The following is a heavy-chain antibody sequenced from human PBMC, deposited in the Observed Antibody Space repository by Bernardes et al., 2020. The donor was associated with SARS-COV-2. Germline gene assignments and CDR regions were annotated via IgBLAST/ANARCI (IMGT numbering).Heavy chain of an antibody. CDR2: ISGSGGLT. D-gene: IGHD6-19*01. J-gene: IGHJ4*02. CDR3: AVIVVSGSWYFDY. Sequence: GGSLRLSCAASGITFSSSGMTWVRQAPGTGLEWVSAISGSGGLTYYADSVKARFTISRDNSKNTLYLQMNSLRAEDTAIYYCAVIVVSGSWYFDYWGLGSVVTGSS. V-gene: IGHV3-23*01. CDR1: GITFSSSG.